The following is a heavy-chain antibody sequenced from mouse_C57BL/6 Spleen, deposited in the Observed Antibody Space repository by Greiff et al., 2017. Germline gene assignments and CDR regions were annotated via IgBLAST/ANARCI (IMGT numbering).Heavy chain of an antibody. Sequence: PGPELVKPGASVKISCKASGYAFSSSWMNWVKQRPGKGLEWIGRIYPGDGDTNYNGKFKGKATLTVDKSSSTAYMQLSRLTSESSAVYFCARETYYYAMDFWGPGTSDTVSS. CDR3: ARETYYYAMDF. CDR2: IYPGDGDT. CDR1: GYAFSSSW. J-gene: IGHJ4*01. V-gene: IGHV1-82*01.